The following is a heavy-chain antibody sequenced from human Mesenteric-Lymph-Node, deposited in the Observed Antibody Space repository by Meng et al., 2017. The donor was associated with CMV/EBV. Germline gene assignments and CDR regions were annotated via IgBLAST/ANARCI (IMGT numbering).Heavy chain of an antibody. CDR1: TSYD. CDR2: MNPNRGNT. J-gene: IGHJ4*02. CDR3: ARGRYYQGILIGYYRFYFDY. V-gene: IGHV1-8*01. Sequence: TSYDIKWVRRATGQGLEWMGWMNPNRGNTGYAQKFQGRVTMTRNTSISTAYMELSSLRSEDTAVYYCARGRYYQGILIGYYRFYFDYWGQGTLVTVSS. D-gene: IGHD3-9*01.